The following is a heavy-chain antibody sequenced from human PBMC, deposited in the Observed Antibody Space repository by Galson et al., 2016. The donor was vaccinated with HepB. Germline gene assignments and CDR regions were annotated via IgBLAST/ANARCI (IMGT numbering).Heavy chain of an antibody. CDR2: ISTRRTT. CDR3: AKERLVRRIFDH. D-gene: IGHD1-1*01. V-gene: IGHV3-23*01. Sequence: LEWVASISTRRTTYYSDSVQGRFTISRDNSNNTLYLQMNGLRAEDTAVYYCAKERLVRRIFDHWGQGTLLTVSS. J-gene: IGHJ4*02.